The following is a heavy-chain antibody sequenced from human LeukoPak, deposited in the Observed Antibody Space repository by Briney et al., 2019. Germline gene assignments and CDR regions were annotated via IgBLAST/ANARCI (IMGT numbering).Heavy chain of an antibody. J-gene: IGHJ6*02. CDR1: GGSISSYY. Sequence: SETLSLTCTVSGGSISSYYWSWIRQPPGKGLEWIGYIYYSGSTNYSPSLKSRVTISVDTSKNQFSLKLSSVTAADTAVYYCARDVPFSYGMDVWGQGTTVTVSS. CDR3: ARDVPFSYGMDV. CDR2: IYYSGST. V-gene: IGHV4-59*01.